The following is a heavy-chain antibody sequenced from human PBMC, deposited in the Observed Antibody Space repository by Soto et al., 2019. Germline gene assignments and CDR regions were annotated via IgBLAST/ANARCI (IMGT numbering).Heavy chain of an antibody. D-gene: IGHD3-16*01. CDR3: ATVWTFMFTGFKYYFDY. CDR1: GYTFTNYY. J-gene: IGHJ4*02. CDR2: INPSGGTS. V-gene: IGHV1-46*01. Sequence: QVQLVQSGAEVKKPGASVKVSCKASGYTFTNYYMNWVRQAPGQGLEGVGIINPSGGTSTYALTFQGRFTMTRETSTTTFYIELSRPRSGDTAMYYCATVWTFMFTGFKYYFDYWGQGTLVTVSS.